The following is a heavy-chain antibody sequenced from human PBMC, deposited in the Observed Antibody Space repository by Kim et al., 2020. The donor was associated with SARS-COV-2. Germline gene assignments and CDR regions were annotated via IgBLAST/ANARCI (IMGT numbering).Heavy chain of an antibody. V-gene: IGHV3-23*01. CDR1: GFTFSSYA. Sequence: GGSLRLSCAASGFTFSSYAMSWVRQAPGKGLEWVSAISGSGGSTYYADSVKGRFTISRDNSKNTLYLQMNSLRAEDTAVYYCAKDSSITIFGVVEYNWFDPWGQGTLVTVSS. D-gene: IGHD3-3*01. J-gene: IGHJ5*02. CDR3: AKDSSITIFGVVEYNWFDP. CDR2: ISGSGGST.